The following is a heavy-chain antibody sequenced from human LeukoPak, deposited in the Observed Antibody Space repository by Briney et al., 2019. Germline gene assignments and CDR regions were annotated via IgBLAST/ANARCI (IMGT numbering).Heavy chain of an antibody. CDR3: TRWFGRPYGMDV. Sequence: GGSLRLSCTASGFTFGDYAMTWFRQAPGKGLEWLGFIRSKASGGTTEYAASVKDRFTISRDDSKSIAYLQMNSLKTEDTAVYYCTRWFGRPYGMDVWGQRTTVTVSS. V-gene: IGHV3-49*03. J-gene: IGHJ6*02. CDR2: IRSKASGGTT. CDR1: GFTFGDYA. D-gene: IGHD3-10*01.